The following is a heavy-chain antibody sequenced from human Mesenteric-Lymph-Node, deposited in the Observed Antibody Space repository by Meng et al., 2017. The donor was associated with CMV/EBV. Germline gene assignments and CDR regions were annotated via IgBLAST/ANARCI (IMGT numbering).Heavy chain of an antibody. V-gene: IGHV3-53*01. CDR2: IYSGGST. D-gene: IGHD2-2*01. CDR1: GFTVSSNY. Sequence: GGSLRLSCAASGFTVSSNYMNWVRQAPGKGLEWVSVIYSGGSTYYADSVKGRFTISRDNSKNTLYLEMNSLRAEDTAVYYCARDSGLDCSRTDCYPARGQGTVVTVSS. J-gene: IGHJ4*02. CDR3: ARDSGLDCSRTDCYPA.